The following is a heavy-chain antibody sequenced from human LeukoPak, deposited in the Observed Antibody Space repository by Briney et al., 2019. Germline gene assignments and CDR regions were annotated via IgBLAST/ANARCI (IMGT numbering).Heavy chain of an antibody. V-gene: IGHV4-31*03. CDR3: ARGGVIAAASSPNYGMDV. CDR2: IYYSGST. CDR1: GGSISSGGYY. D-gene: IGHD6-13*01. J-gene: IGHJ6*02. Sequence: SETLSLTCTVSGGSISSGGYYWSWIRQHPGKGLEWIGYIYYSGSTYYNPSLKSRVTISVDTSKNQFSLKLSSVTAADTAVYYCARGGVIAAASSPNYGMDVWGQGTTVTVSS.